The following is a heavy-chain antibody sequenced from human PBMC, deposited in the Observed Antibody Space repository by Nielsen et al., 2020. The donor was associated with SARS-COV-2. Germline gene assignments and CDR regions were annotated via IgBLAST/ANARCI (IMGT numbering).Heavy chain of an antibody. CDR3: AKDRTPSSGYYYYYYMDV. J-gene: IGHJ6*03. CDR2: IDPSDPSYI. Sequence: VRQMPGKGLEWMGRIDPSDPSYINYNPSFQGHVTISVDKSISTAYQQWDSLRAEDTAVYYCAKDRTPSSGYYYYYYMDVWGKGTTVTVSS. V-gene: IGHV5-10-1*01.